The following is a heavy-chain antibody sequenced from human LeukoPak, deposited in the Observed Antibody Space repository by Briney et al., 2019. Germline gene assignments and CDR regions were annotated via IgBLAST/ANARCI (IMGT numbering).Heavy chain of an antibody. J-gene: IGHJ4*02. CDR2: MSHSWSP. CDR3: VSYYYVSSAPKRIY. CDR1: GGSFSDYF. D-gene: IGHD3-22*01. Sequence: SETLSLTCAVYGGSFSDYFWSWIRQPPGKGLESLGEMSHSWSPISHPSLRSRVTISGDTSKKQFSLKLRAVTAADTAVYYGVSYYYVSSAPKRIYWVQGSLVSVSS. V-gene: IGHV4-34*01.